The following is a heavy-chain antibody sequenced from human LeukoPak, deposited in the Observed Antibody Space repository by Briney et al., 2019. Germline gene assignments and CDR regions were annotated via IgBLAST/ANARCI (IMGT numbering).Heavy chain of an antibody. Sequence: GGSLRLSCVASGFTFRHYTMHWVRQARGKGLEGVSSISSSGASTYHADSVKGRFTISRDNSKNTLYLQMNSLTAEDTAIYYCAKDRGSSAPMSYYFDYWGQGTLVTVSS. CDR1: GFTFRHYT. CDR2: ISSSGAST. V-gene: IGHV3-23*01. D-gene: IGHD6-19*01. J-gene: IGHJ4*02. CDR3: AKDRGSSAPMSYYFDY.